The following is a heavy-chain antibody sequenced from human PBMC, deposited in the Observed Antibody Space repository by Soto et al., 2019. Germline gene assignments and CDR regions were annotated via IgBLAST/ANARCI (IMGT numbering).Heavy chain of an antibody. CDR2: ISTSSSNI. D-gene: IGHD3-10*01. CDR1: GFSFSDYT. V-gene: IGHV3-21*02. CDR3: ARGLGGAPVAADLDY. Sequence: EVQLVESGGGLVKPGGSLRLSCVASGFSFSDYTMSWVRQAPGKGLDWVSTISTSSSNIFYAASVKGRFTVSRDNAKNTLYLQMDNLRAEDTAVYFCARGLGGAPVAADLDYWGQGTLVTVSS. J-gene: IGHJ4*02.